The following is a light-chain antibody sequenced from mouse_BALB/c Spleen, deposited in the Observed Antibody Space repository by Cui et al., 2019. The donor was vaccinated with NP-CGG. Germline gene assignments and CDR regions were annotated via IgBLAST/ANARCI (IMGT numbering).Light chain of an antibody. CDR3: ALWYSNHWV. CDR1: TGTVTTSNY. CDR2: GTN. Sequence: QAVVPQESALTTSPGETVTFTCRSSTGTVTTSNYANWVQEKPDHLFTGVIGGTNNRAPGVPARFSGSLIGDKAALTITGAQTEDEAIYFCALWYSNHWVFGGGTKLTVL. V-gene: IGLV1*01. J-gene: IGLJ1*01.